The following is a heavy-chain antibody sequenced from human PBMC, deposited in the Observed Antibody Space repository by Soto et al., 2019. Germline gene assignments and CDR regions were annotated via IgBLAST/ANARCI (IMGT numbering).Heavy chain of an antibody. J-gene: IGHJ6*02. V-gene: IGHV3-15*07. CDR3: TTGSVEGV. CDR1: GLTISNAW. Sequence: EVQLVESGGGLIYPGGSLRLSCAASGLTISNAWMNWVRQAPGKGLEWVGRIKTNSEGGTTDYAAAVKGRFTVSRDDSKNTLYLQMSSLKPEDTAVYYCTTGSVEGVWGQGTMVAVSS. CDR2: IKTNSEGGTT.